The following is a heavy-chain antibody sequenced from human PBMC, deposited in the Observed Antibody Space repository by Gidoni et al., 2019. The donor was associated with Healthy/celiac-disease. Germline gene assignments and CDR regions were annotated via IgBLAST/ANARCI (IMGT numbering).Heavy chain of an antibody. V-gene: IGHV4-31*03. J-gene: IGHJ5*02. CDR3: ARDGGAAAGTSWFDP. CDR2: IYYSGST. Sequence: QVQLQESGPGLVKPSQTLSLTCTVSGGSIRSGGYYWRWIRQHPGKGLEWIGYIYYSGSTYYNPSLKSRVTISVDTSKNQFSLKLSSVTAADTAVYYCARDGGAAAGTSWFDPWGQGTLVTVSS. CDR1: GGSIRSGGYY. D-gene: IGHD6-13*01.